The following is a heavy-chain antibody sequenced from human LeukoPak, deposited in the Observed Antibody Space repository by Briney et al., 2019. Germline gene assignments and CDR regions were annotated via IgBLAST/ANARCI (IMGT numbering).Heavy chain of an antibody. J-gene: IGHJ5*02. CDR1: GYTFTSYG. CDR3: ARTVSRTIFGVVIFDWFDP. Sequence: GASVKVSCKASGYTFTSYGISWVRQAPGQGLEWMGWISAYNGNTNYAQKLQGRVTMTTDTSTSTAYMELRSLRSDDTAVYYCARTVSRTIFGVVIFDWFDPWGQGTLVTVSS. V-gene: IGHV1-18*01. D-gene: IGHD3-3*01. CDR2: ISAYNGNT.